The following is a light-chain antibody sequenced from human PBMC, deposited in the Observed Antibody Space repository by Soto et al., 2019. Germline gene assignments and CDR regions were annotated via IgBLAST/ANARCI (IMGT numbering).Light chain of an antibody. CDR2: GAS. V-gene: IGKV3-20*01. CDR3: QHYRTS. J-gene: IGKJ4*01. CDR1: QSVSSSY. Sequence: EIVLTQSPGTLSLSPGERATLSCRASQSVSSSYLAWYQQKPGQAPRQLIYGASSRATGIPDRFSGSGSGTDFILTITRLEPEDCAVYYCQHYRTSFGGGTRVEIK.